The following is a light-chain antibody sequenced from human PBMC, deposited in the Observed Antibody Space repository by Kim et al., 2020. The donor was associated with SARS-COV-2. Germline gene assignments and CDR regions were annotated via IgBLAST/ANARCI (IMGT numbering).Light chain of an antibody. CDR2: DAA. CDR3: QQYGTSPLT. CDR1: QTVTRSD. Sequence: SPEERATRSCRASQTVTRSDVAWYKRKPGQTPRLLIYDAAIRAAGIPDRFSGNGSRTDFTLTSSGLQPEDFAVDYWQQYGTSPLTFGGGTKVDIK. V-gene: IGKV3-20*01. J-gene: IGKJ4*01.